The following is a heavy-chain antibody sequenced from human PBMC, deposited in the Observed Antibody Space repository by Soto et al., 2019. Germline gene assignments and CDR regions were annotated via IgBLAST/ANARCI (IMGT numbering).Heavy chain of an antibody. J-gene: IGHJ4*02. D-gene: IGHD2-21*02. CDR2: ISGNSGKT. CDR1: GVGLSTYA. Sequence: EVQLLESGGGFVHPGGSLRLSCTASGVGLSTYAISWVRQAPGKGLEWVSVISGNSGKTDYADSVKGRFSISRDKSENTVDLKMNRLRAEDTAVYYCALPSCGGDCYSPFDYWGQGTLVTVSS. V-gene: IGHV3-23*01. CDR3: ALPSCGGDCYSPFDY.